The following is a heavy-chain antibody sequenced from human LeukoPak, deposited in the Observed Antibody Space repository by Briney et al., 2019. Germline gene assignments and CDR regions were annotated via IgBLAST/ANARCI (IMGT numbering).Heavy chain of an antibody. CDR1: GFTFDDYA. J-gene: IGHJ4*02. Sequence: GGSLRLSCATSGFTFDDYAMHWVRQAPGKGLEWVSGISWNSGSIGYADSVKGRFTISRDNSKNTLYLQMNSLRAEDTAMYYCAKDREGGLWGQGTLVTVSS. CDR3: AKDREGGL. D-gene: IGHD3-16*01. V-gene: IGHV3-9*01. CDR2: ISWNSGSI.